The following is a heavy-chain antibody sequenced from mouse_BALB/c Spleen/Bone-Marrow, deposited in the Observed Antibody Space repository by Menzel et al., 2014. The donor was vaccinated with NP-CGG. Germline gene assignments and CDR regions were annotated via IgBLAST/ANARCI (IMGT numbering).Heavy chain of an antibody. CDR1: GYTFTSYW. CDR3: ASRDSSGYVPDY. D-gene: IGHD3-2*01. Sequence: VHLVESGAELVKPGASVKLSCKTSGYTFTSYWIQWVKQRPGQGLGWIGEIFPGTGTTYYNEKFKGKATLTIDTSSSTAYMQLSSLTSKDSAVYFCASRDSSGYVPDYWGQGTTLTVSS. J-gene: IGHJ2*01. V-gene: IGHV1S132*01. CDR2: IFPGTGTT.